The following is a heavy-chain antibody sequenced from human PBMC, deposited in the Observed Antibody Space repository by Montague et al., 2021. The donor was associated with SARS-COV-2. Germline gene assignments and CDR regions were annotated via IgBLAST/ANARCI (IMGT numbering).Heavy chain of an antibody. Sequence: SETLSLTCAVHGGSFSTYSWNWLRQPPGKGLEWIGEIHHGGSTNYNPSLKSRVTLSADTSKNQFSLKLTSVAAADTAVYYCARLGDGVVPSPILGVGPYYSYYYMDVWGKGTTVTVSS. V-gene: IGHV4-34*01. D-gene: IGHD3-10*01. CDR3: ARLGDGVVPSPILGVGPYYSYYYMDV. CDR1: GGSFSTYS. J-gene: IGHJ6*03. CDR2: IHHGGST.